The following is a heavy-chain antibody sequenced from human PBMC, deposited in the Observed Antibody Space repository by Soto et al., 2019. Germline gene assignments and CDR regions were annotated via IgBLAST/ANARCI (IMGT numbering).Heavy chain of an antibody. V-gene: IGHV3-30*18. D-gene: IGHD3-10*01. J-gene: IGHJ6*02. Sequence: QVQLVESGGGVVQPGRSLRLSCAASGFTFSSYGMHWVRQAPGKGLEWVAVISHDGSNKYYADSVKGRFTISRDNSKNTLYLQMNSLRAEDTAVYYCAKDLAVVRGVIRGMDVWGQGTTVTVSS. CDR3: AKDLAVVRGVIRGMDV. CDR2: ISHDGSNK. CDR1: GFTFSSYG.